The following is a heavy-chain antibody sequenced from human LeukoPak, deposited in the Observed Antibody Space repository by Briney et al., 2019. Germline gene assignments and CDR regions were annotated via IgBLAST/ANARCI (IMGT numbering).Heavy chain of an antibody. V-gene: IGHV4-4*02. Sequence: SETLSLACTVSSGSIFNNNWWSWVRQPPGKGLEWIGQIFHSGSTSYSPSLKSRVTISMDKSKNQISLRLTSVTAADTAVYYCARSPTKRVPEDYWGQGTLVTVSS. CDR2: IFHSGST. J-gene: IGHJ4*02. CDR3: ARSPTKRVPEDY. D-gene: IGHD2-2*01. CDR1: SGSIFNNNW.